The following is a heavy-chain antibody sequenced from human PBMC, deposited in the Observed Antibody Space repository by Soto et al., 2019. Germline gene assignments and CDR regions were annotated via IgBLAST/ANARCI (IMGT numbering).Heavy chain of an antibody. CDR2: ISYDGSNK. D-gene: IGHD3-9*01. J-gene: IGHJ3*02. Sequence: GGSLRLSCAASGFTFSSYGMHWVRQAPGKGLEWVAVISYDGSNKYYADSVKGRFTISRDNSKNTLYLQMNSLRAEDTAVYYCAKLLTQSAFGIWGQGTMVTVSS. CDR1: GFTFSSYG. CDR3: AKLLTQSAFGI. V-gene: IGHV3-30*18.